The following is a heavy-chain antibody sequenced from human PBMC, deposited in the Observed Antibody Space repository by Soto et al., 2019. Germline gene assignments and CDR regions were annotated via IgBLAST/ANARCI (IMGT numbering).Heavy chain of an antibody. CDR1: GGSISSSSYY. CDR3: ASPRRVVVIAAAGPAPGAFHI. D-gene: IGHD6-13*01. V-gene: IGHV4-39*01. CDR2: NYYSGST. J-gene: IGHJ3*02. Sequence: QLQLQESGPGLVKPSENLSLTCPVHGGSISSSSYYWGWIRQPPGKGLEWIGSNYYSGSTNYNPSLKSRVTISGDTTNNEISLKLSSGTAADTAVYSCASPRRVVVIAAAGPAPGAFHIWGQGTMVTVSS.